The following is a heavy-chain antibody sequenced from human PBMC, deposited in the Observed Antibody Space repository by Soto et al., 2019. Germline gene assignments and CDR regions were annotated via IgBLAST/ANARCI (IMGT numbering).Heavy chain of an antibody. CDR2: INPNSGGT. D-gene: IGHD5-12*01. CDR1: GYTFTGYY. CDR3: ASPPHRGYSGYGWFDP. V-gene: IGHV1-2*02. J-gene: IGHJ5*02. Sequence: ASVKVSCKASGYTFTGYYMHWVRQAPGQGLEWMGWINPNSGGTNYAQKFQGSVTMTRDTSISTAYMELSRMRSDDTAVYYCASPPHRGYSGYGWFDPWGQGTLVTVSS.